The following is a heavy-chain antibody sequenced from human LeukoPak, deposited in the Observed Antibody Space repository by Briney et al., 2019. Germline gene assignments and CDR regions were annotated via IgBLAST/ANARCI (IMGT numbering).Heavy chain of an antibody. J-gene: IGHJ3*02. Sequence: GGSLRLSCAASGFTVSSNYMSWVRQAPGKGLEWVSIIYSSRGTNYADSVKGRFTISRDNSKNTLYLQMNSLRAEDTAMYYCATQWDGGAGAFDTWGQGTMVTVSS. D-gene: IGHD1-26*01. CDR2: IYSSRGT. V-gene: IGHV3-66*01. CDR1: GFTVSSNY. CDR3: ATQWDGGAGAFDT.